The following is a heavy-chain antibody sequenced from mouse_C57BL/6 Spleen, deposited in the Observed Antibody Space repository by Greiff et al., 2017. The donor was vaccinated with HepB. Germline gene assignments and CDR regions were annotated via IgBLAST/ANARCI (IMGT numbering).Heavy chain of an antibody. CDR2: INPNNGGT. D-gene: IGHD2-13*01. CDR3: ARRGGECDGVCDFDF. Sequence: EVQLQHSGPELVKPGASVKISCKASGYTFTDYYMNWVKQSHGKSLEWIGDINPNNGGTSYNQKFKGKATLTVDKSYSTAYMERRSLTSEDSAVYYCARRGGECDGVCDFDFWGQGTTVTVSS. CDR1: GYTFTDYY. J-gene: IGHJ1*01. V-gene: IGHV1-26*01.